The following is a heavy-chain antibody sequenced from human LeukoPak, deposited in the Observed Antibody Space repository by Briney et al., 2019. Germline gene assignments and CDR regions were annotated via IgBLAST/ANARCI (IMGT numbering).Heavy chain of an antibody. D-gene: IGHD5-12*01. V-gene: IGHV4-39*02. CDR1: GGSVSSSSYY. Sequence: KPSETLSLTCTVSGGSVSSSSYYWGWVRQPPGKGLEWIGSIYPSGSTYYNPSLKSRVTISVDMSKNHFSLKLNSVTAADTAVCYCAGPRAYSGYDQKMPFVYWGQGTLVTVSS. CDR3: AGPRAYSGYDQKMPFVY. J-gene: IGHJ4*02. CDR2: IYPSGST.